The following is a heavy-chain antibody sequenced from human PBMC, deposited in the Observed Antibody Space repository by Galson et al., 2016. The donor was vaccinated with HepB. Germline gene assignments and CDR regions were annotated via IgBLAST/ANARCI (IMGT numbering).Heavy chain of an antibody. V-gene: IGHV3-11*01. CDR3: ARMFPLYSSGWYVRGDGWFDS. Sequence: SLRLSCAASGFTFSYYYMSWIRQAPGKGLEWVSYISGDGRTINYADSVKGRFPISRGNAKNSLYLHMNSLTGEDTAVYYCARMFPLYSSGWYVRGDGWFDSWGQGTLVTVSS. CDR1: GFTFSYYY. J-gene: IGHJ5*01. D-gene: IGHD6-19*01. CDR2: ISGDGRTI.